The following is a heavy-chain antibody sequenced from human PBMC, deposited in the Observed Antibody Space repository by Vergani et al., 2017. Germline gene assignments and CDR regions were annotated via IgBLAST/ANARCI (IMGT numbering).Heavy chain of an antibody. J-gene: IGHJ4*02. CDR1: GFTFSSYA. Sequence: QVQLVESGGGVVQPGRSLRLSCAASGFTFSSYAMYWVRQAPGKGLEWVAVISYDGSNKYYADSVKGRFTISRDNSKNTLYLQMNSLRAEDTAVYYCARAIAVAGPEPFDYWGQGTLVTVSS. CDR2: ISYDGSNK. CDR3: ARAIAVAGPEPFDY. V-gene: IGHV3-30-3*01. D-gene: IGHD6-19*01.